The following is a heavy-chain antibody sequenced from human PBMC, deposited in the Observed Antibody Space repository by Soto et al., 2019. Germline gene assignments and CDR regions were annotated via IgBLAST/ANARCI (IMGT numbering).Heavy chain of an antibody. CDR3: ARDIITVIGGEIYYYFGMDV. D-gene: IGHD3-10*01. Sequence: KPSETLSLTCAVNGGSFREYYWSWLRQPPGKGLEWIGEINQSGTTHYNPSLKRRINISIDTSKNQFSPNLTSVTAADTATYYCARDIITVIGGEIYYYFGMDVWGQGTTVTVSS. CDR1: GGSFREYY. V-gene: IGHV4-34*01. J-gene: IGHJ6*02. CDR2: INQSGTT.